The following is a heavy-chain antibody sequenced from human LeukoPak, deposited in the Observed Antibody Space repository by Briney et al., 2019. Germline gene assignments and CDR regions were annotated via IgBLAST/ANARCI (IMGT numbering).Heavy chain of an antibody. CDR2: ISASADKT. J-gene: IGHJ4*02. D-gene: IGHD3-22*01. Sequence: GGSLRLSWAASGFTFSDFTMSWVRKAPGKGLEWVPAISASADKTYYADSVKGRFTISRDNSKGTLYLQMNSLRAEDTALYYCARDFYDSSGYYYDYWGQGTLVTVSS. CDR3: ARDFYDSSGYYYDY. CDR1: GFTFSDFT. V-gene: IGHV3-23*01.